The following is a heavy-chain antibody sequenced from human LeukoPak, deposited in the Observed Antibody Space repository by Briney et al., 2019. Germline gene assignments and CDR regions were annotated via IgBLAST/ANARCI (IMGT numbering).Heavy chain of an antibody. CDR2: IDPSDSYT. D-gene: IGHD3-10*01. CDR1: DYSFTSYW. V-gene: IGHV5-10-1*01. J-gene: IGHJ3*02. Sequence: GESLNFSCQRSDYSFTSYWISWVGQLPGKGWGWRELIDPSDSYTNYSPSFQGHVTISADKSISTAYLQWSSLKASDTAMYYCASTSGSYYPLDAFDIWGQGTMVTVSS. CDR3: ASTSGSYYPLDAFDI.